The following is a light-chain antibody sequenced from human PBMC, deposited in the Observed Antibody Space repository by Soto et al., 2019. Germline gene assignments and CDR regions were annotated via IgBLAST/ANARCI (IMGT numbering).Light chain of an antibody. V-gene: IGKV3-20*01. Sequence: EIVLTQSPGTLSLSPGERATLSCRASQSVSSSYLAWYQQKPGQAPRLLIYGASSRATGIPDRFSGSGSGTDFTLTISRLEPEDFAVYYCQQYCSSPSLTFCGGTKVEIK. CDR3: QQYCSSPSLT. CDR2: GAS. CDR1: QSVSSSY. J-gene: IGKJ4*01.